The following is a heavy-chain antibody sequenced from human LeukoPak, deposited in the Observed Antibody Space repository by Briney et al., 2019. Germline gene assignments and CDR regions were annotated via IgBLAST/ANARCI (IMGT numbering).Heavy chain of an antibody. D-gene: IGHD1-26*01. CDR3: AKDYSGGSYYPHFDY. CDR2: ISYDGSNK. Sequence: GGSLRLYCAASGFTFSSYGMHWVRQAPGKGLEWVAVISYDGSNKYYADSVKGRFTISRDNSKNTLYLQMNSLRAEDTAVYYCAKDYSGGSYYPHFDYWGQGTLVTVSS. V-gene: IGHV3-30*18. J-gene: IGHJ4*02. CDR1: GFTFSSYG.